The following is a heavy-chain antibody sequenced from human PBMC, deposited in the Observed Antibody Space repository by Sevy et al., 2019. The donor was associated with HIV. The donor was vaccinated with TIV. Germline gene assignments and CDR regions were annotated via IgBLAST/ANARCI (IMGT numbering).Heavy chain of an antibody. Sequence: SETLSLTCTVSGGSISSYYWSWIRQPPGKGLEWIGYIYYSGSTNYNPSLKSRVTISVDTSKNQFSLKLSSVTAAATAVYYCARVVYGSGSYKGAYYFDYWGQGTLVTVSS. D-gene: IGHD3-10*01. V-gene: IGHV4-59*01. CDR1: GGSISSYY. J-gene: IGHJ4*02. CDR3: ARVVYGSGSYKGAYYFDY. CDR2: IYYSGST.